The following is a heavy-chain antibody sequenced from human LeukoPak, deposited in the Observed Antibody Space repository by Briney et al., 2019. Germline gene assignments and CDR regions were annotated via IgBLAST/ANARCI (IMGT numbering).Heavy chain of an antibody. J-gene: IGHJ4*02. Sequence: SETLSLTCTVSGGSISSSSYYWGWIRQPPGKGLEWIGEVSHSGSTSYNPSLKSRVTLSVDKSKNQFSLTLTSLTAADTAVYYCTRGGTDALSYWGQGALVTVSS. CDR3: TRGGTDALSY. CDR1: GGSISSSSYY. D-gene: IGHD3-16*01. CDR2: VSHSGST. V-gene: IGHV4-39*07.